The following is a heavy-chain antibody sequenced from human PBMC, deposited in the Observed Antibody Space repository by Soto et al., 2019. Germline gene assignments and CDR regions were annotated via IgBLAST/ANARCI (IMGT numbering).Heavy chain of an antibody. V-gene: IGHV3-15*07. CDR1: GFPFSNAW. CDR3: TTGFRITRFDY. D-gene: IGHD2-15*01. Sequence: PGGSLRLSCSGSGFPFSNAWINWVRHVPGKGLEWVGRIKSRALGGTTDFAAHIRGRFAITRDDSRNVAYMQMNSLHTEDTAIYYCTTGFRITRFDYWGQGTLVTVSS. J-gene: IGHJ4*02. CDR2: IKSRALGGTT.